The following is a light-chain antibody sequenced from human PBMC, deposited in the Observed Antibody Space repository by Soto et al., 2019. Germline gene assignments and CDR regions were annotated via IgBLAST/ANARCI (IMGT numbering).Light chain of an antibody. V-gene: IGLV2-18*01. J-gene: IGLJ1*01. Sequence: QSVLTQPPSVSGSPGQSITISCTATTTDIDNYDSVSWYQQHPGTAPKLLIYDVNNRPSGAPNRFSGSTSGNTAPLTISGLQAEDETDYFCSLYSSNGSHIFGPGTKVTVL. CDR1: TTDIDNYDS. CDR2: DVN. CDR3: SLYSSNGSHI.